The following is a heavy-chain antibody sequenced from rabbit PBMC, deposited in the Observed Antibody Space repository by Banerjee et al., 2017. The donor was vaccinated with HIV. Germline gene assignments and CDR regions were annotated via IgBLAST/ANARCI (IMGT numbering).Heavy chain of an antibody. Sequence: QLVSSGGGLFNPEGSLTLTCPASGFSFSNRYVMCWVRQAPGKGLEWIACIYVDNGNTYYASWAKGRFTISKTASTTGTRQMTSLTAADTATYFCLRRWHSTDLWGPGTLVTVS. CDR3: LRRWHSTDL. J-gene: IGHJ4*01. V-gene: IGHV1S45*01. D-gene: IGHD7-1*01. CDR1: GFSFSNRYV. CDR2: IYVDNGNT.